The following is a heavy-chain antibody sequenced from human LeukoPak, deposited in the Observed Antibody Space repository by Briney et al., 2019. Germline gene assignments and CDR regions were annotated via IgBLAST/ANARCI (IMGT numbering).Heavy chain of an antibody. Sequence: GGSLRLSCAVSGFTFSSYGMHWVRQAPGKGLEWVAVISYDGSDKYYADSVKGRFTIFGDNSKNTLYLQMNSLRAEDTAVYYCARAGDDILTGFFFDYWGQGTLVTVSS. V-gene: IGHV3-30*03. CDR3: ARAGDDILTGFFFDY. CDR1: GFTFSSYG. D-gene: IGHD3-9*01. J-gene: IGHJ4*02. CDR2: ISYDGSDK.